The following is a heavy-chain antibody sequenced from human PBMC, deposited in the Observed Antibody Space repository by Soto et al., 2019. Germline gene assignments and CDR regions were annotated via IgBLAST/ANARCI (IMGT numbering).Heavy chain of an antibody. V-gene: IGHV1-8*01. CDR3: ARGLRVYPGSTVRGVIRY. CDR2: MNPNSGNT. Sequence: GASVKVSCKASGYTFTSYDINWVRQATGQGLEWMGWMNPNSGNTGYAQKFQGRVTMTRNTSISTAYMELSSLRSEDTAVYYCARGLRVYPGSTVRGVIRYWGQGTLVTVSS. J-gene: IGHJ4*02. D-gene: IGHD3-10*01. CDR1: GYTFTSYD.